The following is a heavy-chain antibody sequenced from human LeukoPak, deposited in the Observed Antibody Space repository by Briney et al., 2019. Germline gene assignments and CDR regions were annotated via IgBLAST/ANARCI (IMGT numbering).Heavy chain of an antibody. V-gene: IGHV1-69*13. D-gene: IGHD1-26*01. CDR3: ARESGSYSAFDY. CDR2: IIPIFGTA. Sequence: VKVSCKASGGTFSSYAISWVRQAPGQGLEGMGGIIPIFGTANYAQKFQGRVTITADESTSTAYMELSSLRSEDTAVYYCARESGSYSAFDYWGQGTLVTVSS. J-gene: IGHJ4*02. CDR1: GGTFSSYA.